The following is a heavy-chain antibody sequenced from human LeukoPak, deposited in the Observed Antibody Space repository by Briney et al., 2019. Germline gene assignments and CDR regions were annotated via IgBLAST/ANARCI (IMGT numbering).Heavy chain of an antibody. Sequence: SETLSLTCTVSGGSISSSSYYWGWIRQPPGKGLEWIGSIYYSGSTYYNPSLKSRVTISVDTSKNQFSLKLSSVTAADTAVYYCARDQIAAAGTPLNYWGQGTLVIVSS. CDR2: IYYSGST. D-gene: IGHD6-13*01. V-gene: IGHV4-39*07. CDR1: GGSISSSSYY. J-gene: IGHJ4*02. CDR3: ARDQIAAAGTPLNY.